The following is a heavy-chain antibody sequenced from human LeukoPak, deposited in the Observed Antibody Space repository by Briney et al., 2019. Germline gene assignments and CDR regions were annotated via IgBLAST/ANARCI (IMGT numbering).Heavy chain of an antibody. CDR2: INPNSGGT. V-gene: IGHV1-2*02. CDR1: GYTFTGYY. J-gene: IGHJ4*02. CDR3: ARDFKVVTAIPWYFDY. Sequence: GASVKVSCKASGYTFTGYYMHWVRQAPGQGLEWMGWINPNSGGTNYAQKFQGRVTMTRDTSISTAYMELSRLRSDDTAVYYCARDFKVVTAIPWYFDYWGQGTLVTVSS. D-gene: IGHD2-21*02.